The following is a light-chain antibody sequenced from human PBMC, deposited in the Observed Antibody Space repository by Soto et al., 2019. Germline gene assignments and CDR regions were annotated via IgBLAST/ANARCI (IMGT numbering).Light chain of an antibody. J-gene: IGLJ3*02. V-gene: IGLV3-21*02. CDR3: QVWDSRSEHWV. Sequence: SYELTQSPSVSVAPGQTARITCGGNNIGSKSVHWYQQKPGQAPVAVVYDDSDRPSGIPERFSGSNSGNKATLTISRVEAGDEADFYRQVWDSRSEHWVFGGGTQLTVL. CDR1: NIGSKS. CDR2: DDS.